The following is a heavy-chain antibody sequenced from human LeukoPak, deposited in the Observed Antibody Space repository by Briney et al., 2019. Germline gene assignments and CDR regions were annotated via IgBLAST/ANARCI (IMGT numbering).Heavy chain of an antibody. CDR1: GFTFSSYA. Sequence: GGSLRLSCAASGFTFSSYAMSWVRQAPGKGLEWVSGISSSGSGIYYADSVRGRFTISRDNSENTLYLQMNSLRAEDTAIYYCAKLAVAGTRGAFDIWGQGTMVTVSS. J-gene: IGHJ3*02. CDR2: ISSSGSGI. V-gene: IGHV3-23*01. D-gene: IGHD6-19*01. CDR3: AKLAVAGTRGAFDI.